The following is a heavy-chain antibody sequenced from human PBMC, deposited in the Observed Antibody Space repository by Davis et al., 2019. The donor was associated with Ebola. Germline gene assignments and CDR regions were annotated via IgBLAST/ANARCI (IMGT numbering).Heavy chain of an antibody. CDR1: GFIFDDYA. Sequence: GESLKISCAASGFIFDDYAMHWVRQASGKGLEWVSVISWDGGSTYYADSVKGRFTISRDNSKNSLYLQMNSLRAEDTALYYCAKGSITIFGVVTDYYGMDVWGQGTTVTVSS. CDR2: ISWDGGST. V-gene: IGHV3-43D*03. J-gene: IGHJ6*02. D-gene: IGHD3-3*01. CDR3: AKGSITIFGVVTDYYGMDV.